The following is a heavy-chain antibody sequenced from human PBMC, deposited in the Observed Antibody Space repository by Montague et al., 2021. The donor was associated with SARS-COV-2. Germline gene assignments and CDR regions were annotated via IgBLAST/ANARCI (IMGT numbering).Heavy chain of an antibody. Sequence: TLSLTCSVSGASISSANDYWTWIPQPAGKGLVWIGHISTSGSSSHNPSLKSRVTIILDTSKQQFSLELTSVTAADTAVYYCARDHRGMAMAGRAYYYYYMAVWGKGTTVTVSS. CDR3: ARDHRGMAMAGRAYYYYYMAV. D-gene: IGHD6-19*01. J-gene: IGHJ6*03. V-gene: IGHV4-61*09. CDR1: GASISSANDY. CDR2: ISTSGSS.